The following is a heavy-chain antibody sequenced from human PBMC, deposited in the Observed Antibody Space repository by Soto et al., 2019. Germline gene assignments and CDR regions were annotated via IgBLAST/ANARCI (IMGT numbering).Heavy chain of an antibody. CDR3: ARLRVGFGELLTY. V-gene: IGHV5-10-1*01. J-gene: IGHJ4*02. CDR2: IDPSDSYT. Sequence: GESLKISCKGSGYSFTSYWISWVRQMPGKGLELMGRIDPSDSYTNYGPSFQGHVTISADKSISTAYLQWSSLKASDTAMYYCARLRVGFGELLTYWGQGTLVTVSS. CDR1: GYSFTSYW. D-gene: IGHD3-10*01.